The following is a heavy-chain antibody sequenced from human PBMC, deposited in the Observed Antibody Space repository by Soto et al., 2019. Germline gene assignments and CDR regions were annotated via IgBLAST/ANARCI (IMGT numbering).Heavy chain of an antibody. D-gene: IGHD3-22*01. Sequence: EVQLLESGGGLVQPGGSLRLSCAASGFTFSSYAMSWVRQAPGKGLEWVSAISGSGGSTYYADSVKGRITFSRDNSKNTLYLQMNSLRAEDTAVYYCAKVVAYYYDSSGHLDYWCQGPLVTVSS. CDR1: GFTFSSYA. V-gene: IGHV3-23*01. J-gene: IGHJ4*02. CDR2: ISGSGGST. CDR3: AKVVAYYYDSSGHLDY.